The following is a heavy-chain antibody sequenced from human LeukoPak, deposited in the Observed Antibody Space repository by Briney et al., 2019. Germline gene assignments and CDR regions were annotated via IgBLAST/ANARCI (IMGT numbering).Heavy chain of an antibody. CDR2: IFYSGST. J-gene: IGHJ4*02. CDR1: GGSISTYY. Sequence: SETLSLTCTVSGGSISTYYWSWIRQPPGKGLEWIGYIFYSGSTNYNPSLKSRVTISVDTSKNQFSLKLSSVTAADTAVYYCARVREQGPPVFDYWGQGTLVTVSS. V-gene: IGHV4-59*12. D-gene: IGHD1-26*01. CDR3: ARVREQGPPVFDY.